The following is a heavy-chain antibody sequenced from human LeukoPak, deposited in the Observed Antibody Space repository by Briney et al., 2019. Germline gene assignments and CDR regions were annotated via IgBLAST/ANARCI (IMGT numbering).Heavy chain of an antibody. Sequence: PSETLSLTCTVSGGSISSGSYYWSWIRQPPGKGLEWIGYIYYSGSTNYNPSLKSRVTISVDTSKNQFSLKLSSVTAADTAVYYCARGWYCSSTSCYPEDYYYYMDVWGKGTTVTVSS. CDR2: IYYSGST. V-gene: IGHV4-61*01. CDR3: ARGWYCSSTSCYPEDYYYYMDV. D-gene: IGHD2-2*01. CDR1: GGSISSGSYY. J-gene: IGHJ6*03.